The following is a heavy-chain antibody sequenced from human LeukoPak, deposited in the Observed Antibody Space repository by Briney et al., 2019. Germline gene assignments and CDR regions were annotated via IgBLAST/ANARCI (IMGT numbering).Heavy chain of an antibody. CDR2: IYYSGST. V-gene: IGHV4-39*01. D-gene: IGHD6-19*01. Sequence: PSETLSLTCTVSGGSISSSSYYWGWIRQPPGKGLEWIGSIYYSGSTYYNPSLKSRVTISVDTSKNQFSLKLSSVTAADTAVYYCASLPDIAVAEIVIWGQGTMVTVSS. J-gene: IGHJ3*02. CDR3: ASLPDIAVAEIVI. CDR1: GGSISSSSYY.